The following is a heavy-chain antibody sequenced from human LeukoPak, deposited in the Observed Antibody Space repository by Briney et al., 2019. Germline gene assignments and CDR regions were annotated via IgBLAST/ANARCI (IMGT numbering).Heavy chain of an antibody. V-gene: IGHV5-51*01. CDR2: IYPGDSDT. Sequence: GESLKISCKGSGYSFTSYWIGWVRQMPGKGLEWMGIIYPGDSDTRYSPSFQGQVTISADKSISTAYLQWSSLKASDTAMYCCARHSADGSYYMDVWGKGTTVTVSS. CDR1: GYSFTSYW. J-gene: IGHJ6*03. CDR3: ARHSADGSYYMDV. D-gene: IGHD1-26*01.